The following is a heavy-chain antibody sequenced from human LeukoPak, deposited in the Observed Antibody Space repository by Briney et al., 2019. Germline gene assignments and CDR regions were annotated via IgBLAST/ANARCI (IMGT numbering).Heavy chain of an antibody. Sequence: GASVKVSCKVPGYTLTELSMHWVRQAPGKGLEWMGGFDPEDGETIYAQKFQGRVTMTEDTSTDTAYMELSSLRSEDTAVYYCATGRYFARGEDYYYYGMDVWGQGTTVTVSS. CDR2: FDPEDGET. D-gene: IGHD3-9*01. CDR1: GYTLTELS. J-gene: IGHJ6*02. CDR3: ATGRYFARGEDYYYYGMDV. V-gene: IGHV1-24*01.